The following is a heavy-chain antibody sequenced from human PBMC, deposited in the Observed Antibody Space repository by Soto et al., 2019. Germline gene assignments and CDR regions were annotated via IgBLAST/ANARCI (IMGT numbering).Heavy chain of an antibody. J-gene: IGHJ6*02. V-gene: IGHV3-48*03. CDR3: ARVAAAGFYYYYGMDV. CDR2: ISSSGSTI. CDR1: GFTFSSYE. D-gene: IGHD6-13*01. Sequence: PGGSLRLSCAASGFTFSSYEMNWVRQAPGKGLEWVSYISSSGSTIYYADSVKGRFTISRDNAKNSLYLQMNSLRAEDTAVYYCARVAAAGFYYYYGMDVWGQGTTVTVSS.